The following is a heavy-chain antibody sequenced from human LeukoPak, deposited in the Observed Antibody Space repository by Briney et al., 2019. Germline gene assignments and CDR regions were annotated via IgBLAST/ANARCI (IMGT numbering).Heavy chain of an antibody. D-gene: IGHD3-10*01. Sequence: GASVKVSCKASGYTFTSYGISWVRQAPGQGLEWMGWISAYNGNTNYAQKLQGRVTMTTDTSTSTAYMELRSLRSDDTAVYYCASSAITMVRGVMSHFDYWGQGTLVTVSS. CDR2: ISAYNGNT. J-gene: IGHJ4*02. CDR1: GYTFTSYG. CDR3: ASSAITMVRGVMSHFDY. V-gene: IGHV1-18*01.